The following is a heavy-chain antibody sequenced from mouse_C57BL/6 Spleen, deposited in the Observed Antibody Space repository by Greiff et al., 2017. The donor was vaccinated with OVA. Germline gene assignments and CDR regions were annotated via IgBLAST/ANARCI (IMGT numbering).Heavy chain of an antibody. V-gene: IGHV6-3*01. CDR1: GFTFSNYW. D-gene: IGHD1-1*01. Sequence: DVQLQESGGGLVQPGGSMKLSCVASGFTFSNYWMNWVRQSPEKGLEWVAQIRLKSDNYATHYAESVKGRFTISRDDSKSSVYLQMNNLRAEDTGIYYCTQFFPYYYGSSDYWGQGTTLTVSS. CDR2: IRLKSDNYAT. CDR3: TQFFPYYYGSSDY. J-gene: IGHJ2*01.